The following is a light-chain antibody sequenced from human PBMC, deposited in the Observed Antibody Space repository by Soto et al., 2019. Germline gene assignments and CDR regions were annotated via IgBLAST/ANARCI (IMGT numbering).Light chain of an antibody. CDR1: QSLRPTY. CDR3: QQYGSSPRT. J-gene: IGKJ1*01. V-gene: IGKV3-20*01. CDR2: GAS. Sequence: EVVLTQSPDTLSLSPGETATLSCRASQSLRPTYVAWYQQKPGQAPRLLIYGASFRATDIPNRFSGRGSGTDFTLTISRLEPEDFAVYYCQQYGSSPRTFGQGTKVDI.